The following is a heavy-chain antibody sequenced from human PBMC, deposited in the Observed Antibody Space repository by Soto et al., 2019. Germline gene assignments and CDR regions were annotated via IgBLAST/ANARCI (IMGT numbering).Heavy chain of an antibody. CDR3: AKGLGSSHPPFDY. V-gene: IGHV3-23*01. CDR1: GFTFRSYD. D-gene: IGHD3-10*01. CDR2: ISGSGDST. Sequence: GGSLRLSCTASGFTFRSYDMKWVRQAPGKGPEWVSGISGSGDSTFHANSVKGRFTIYRDNSKNTLYIQLNSMRAEETAVYYCAKGLGSSHPPFDYLGQGTLFTFSS. J-gene: IGHJ4*02.